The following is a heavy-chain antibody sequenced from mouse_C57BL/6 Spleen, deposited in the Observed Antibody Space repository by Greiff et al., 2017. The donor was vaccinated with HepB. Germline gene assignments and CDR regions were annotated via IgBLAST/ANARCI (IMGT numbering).Heavy chain of an antibody. CDR2: IYPGDGDT. J-gene: IGHJ1*03. CDR3: AREEYYYGSSSHWYVDV. V-gene: IGHV1-82*01. CDR1: GYAFSSSW. D-gene: IGHD1-1*01. Sequence: LVESGPELVKPGASVKISCKASGYAFSSSWMNWVKQRPGKGLEWIGRIYPGDGDTNYNGKFKGKATLTADKSSSTAYMQLSSLTSEDSAVYCCAREEYYYGSSSHWYVDVWGTGTTVTVSS.